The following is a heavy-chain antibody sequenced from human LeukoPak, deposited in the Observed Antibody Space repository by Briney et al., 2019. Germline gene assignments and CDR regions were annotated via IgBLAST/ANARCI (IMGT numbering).Heavy chain of an antibody. J-gene: IGHJ2*01. V-gene: IGHV4-34*01. CDR3: ARGQSDDYGDPRGYFDL. Sequence: SETLSLTCAVYGGSFSGYYWSWIRQPPGKGLEWIGEINHSGSTSYNPSLKSRVTISVDTSKNQFSLKLSSVTAADTAVYYCARGQSDDYGDPRGYFDLWGHGTLVTVSS. CDR1: GGSFSGYY. CDR2: INHSGST. D-gene: IGHD4-17*01.